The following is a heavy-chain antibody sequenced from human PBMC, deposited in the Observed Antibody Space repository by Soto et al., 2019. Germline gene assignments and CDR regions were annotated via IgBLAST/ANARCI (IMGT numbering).Heavy chain of an antibody. Sequence: GALTLSYAASGFNFSRSAMHSVRQAPGKGLEWVAVISYDGSNKYYADSVKGRFTISRDNSKNTLYLQMNSLRAEDTAVYYCEKSAYGDYFGWFDPWGQGTLVTVSS. V-gene: IGHV3-30-3*02. CDR3: EKSAYGDYFGWFDP. D-gene: IGHD4-17*01. CDR2: ISYDGSNK. J-gene: IGHJ5*02. CDR1: GFNFSRSA.